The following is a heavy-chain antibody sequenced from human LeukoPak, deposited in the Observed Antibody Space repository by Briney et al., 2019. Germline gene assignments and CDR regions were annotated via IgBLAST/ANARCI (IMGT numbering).Heavy chain of an antibody. CDR3: AKGLPPYDYGFSSYYMDV. D-gene: IGHD4-17*01. V-gene: IGHV3-7*01. CDR2: IKQDGSEK. J-gene: IGHJ6*03. CDR1: GFTFSSYW. Sequence: GGSLRLSCAASGFTFSSYWMSWVRQAPGKGLEWVANIKQDGSEKYYVDSVKGRFTISRDNAKNSLYLQMNSLRAEDTAVYYCAKGLPPYDYGFSSYYMDVWGKGTTVTVSS.